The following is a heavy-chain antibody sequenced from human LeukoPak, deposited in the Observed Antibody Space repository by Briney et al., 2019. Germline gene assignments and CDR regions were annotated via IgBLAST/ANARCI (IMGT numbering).Heavy chain of an antibody. CDR2: ISGNGGST. J-gene: IGHJ4*02. V-gene: IGHV3-64D*06. D-gene: IGHD3-10*01. CDR3: VKDSSSGSYFDY. Sequence: GGSLRLSCSASGFTFSRYPMHWVRQAPGKGLEYVSAISGNGGSTYYADSVKGRFTISRDNSRNTLHLQMSSLRVEDTAVYYCVKDSSSGSYFDYWGQGTLVTVSS. CDR1: GFTFSRYP.